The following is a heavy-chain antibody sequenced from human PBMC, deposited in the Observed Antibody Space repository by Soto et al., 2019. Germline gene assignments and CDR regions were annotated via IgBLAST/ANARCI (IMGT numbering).Heavy chain of an antibody. CDR1: GGSISSGGHY. J-gene: IGHJ4*02. D-gene: IGHD4-17*01. CDR3: ASGTYGDISDFDY. Sequence: QVQLQESGPGLVKPSQTLSLTCTVSGGSISSGGHYWNWIRQHPGKGLEWIGYIYYTGSTYYNPSIKSRVSMSVDTSKNQFSLKLSSVTAADTAVYYCASGTYGDISDFDYWGQGTLVTVSS. CDR2: IYYTGST. V-gene: IGHV4-31*03.